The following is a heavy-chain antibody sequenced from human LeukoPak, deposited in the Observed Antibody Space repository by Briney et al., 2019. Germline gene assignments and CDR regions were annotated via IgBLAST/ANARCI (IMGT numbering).Heavy chain of an antibody. CDR1: GGTFSSYA. CDR3: ARGDYYGSSGYYPLDY. D-gene: IGHD3-22*01. CDR2: IIPIFGTA. Sequence: SVKVSCKASGGTFSSYAISWVRQAPGQGLEWMGGIIPIFGTANYAQKFQGRVTITADESTSTAYMELSSLRSEDTAVYYCARGDYYGSSGYYPLDYWGQGTLVTVSS. V-gene: IGHV1-69*13. J-gene: IGHJ4*02.